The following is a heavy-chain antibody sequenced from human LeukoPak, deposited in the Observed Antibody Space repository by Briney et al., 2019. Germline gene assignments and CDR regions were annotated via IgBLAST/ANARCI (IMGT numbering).Heavy chain of an antibody. CDR2: IYTRGST. Sequence: PSETLSLTCTVSGGSISSYYWSWIRQPAGKGLEWIGRIYTRGSTNYNPSLKSRVTMSVDTSKNQFSLKLSSVTAADTAVYYCARDSAYYDILTGSPVGYWYFDLWGRGTLVTVSS. V-gene: IGHV4-4*07. CDR1: GGSISSYY. D-gene: IGHD3-9*01. CDR3: ARDSAYYDILTGSPVGYWYFDL. J-gene: IGHJ2*01.